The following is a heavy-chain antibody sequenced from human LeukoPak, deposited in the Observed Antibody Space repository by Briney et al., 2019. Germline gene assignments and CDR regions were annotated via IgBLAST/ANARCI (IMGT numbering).Heavy chain of an antibody. Sequence: GGSLRLSCASSGFTLSGHTINWVRQAPGKGLEWVSSMSSSGSFVYYADPVKGRFTISRDNAKNSLFLQMNSLRVEDTAVYYCARALGYCGTSSCKHWYFDLWGRGTLVTASS. V-gene: IGHV3-21*06. J-gene: IGHJ2*01. CDR3: ARALGYCGTSSCKHWYFDL. CDR1: GFTLSGHT. D-gene: IGHD2-2*01. CDR2: MSSSGSFV.